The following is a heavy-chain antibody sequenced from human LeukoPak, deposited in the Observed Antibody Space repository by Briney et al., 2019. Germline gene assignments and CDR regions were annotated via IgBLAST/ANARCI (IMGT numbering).Heavy chain of an antibody. CDR1: GFSVSNDY. CDR3: ARCTSCLNSFYFYYMDV. CDR2: INRGGTT. D-gene: IGHD2-2*01. J-gene: IGHJ6*03. Sequence: GGSLRLSCAVSGFSVSNDYINRVRQAPGKGLEWVSVINRGGTTYYADSVKGRFTFSRDNSKNTVHLQMNSLRAEDTAVYFCARCTSCLNSFYFYYMDVWGKGTTVTDSS. V-gene: IGHV3-53*01.